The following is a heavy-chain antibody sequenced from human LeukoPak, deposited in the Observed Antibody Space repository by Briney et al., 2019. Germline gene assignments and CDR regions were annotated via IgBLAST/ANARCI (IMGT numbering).Heavy chain of an antibody. CDR2: ISGSGAKT. J-gene: IGHJ3*02. V-gene: IGHV3-23*01. D-gene: IGHD6-6*01. CDR1: GFTFRTSA. Sequence: GGSLRLSCAASGFTFRTSAMTWVRQAPGKGLEWVSAISGSGAKTYCADSVRGRFTISRDNSKNTLYLQMNNLRAEDTAIYYCAKDKGRISLATPKDAFDIWGQGTMVTVSS. CDR3: AKDKGRISLATPKDAFDI.